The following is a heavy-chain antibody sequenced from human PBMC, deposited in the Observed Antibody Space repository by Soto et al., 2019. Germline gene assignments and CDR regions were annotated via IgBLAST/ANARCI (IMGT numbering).Heavy chain of an antibody. CDR2: IITIFGTA. D-gene: IGHD2-21*02. CDR1: GGTFSSYA. V-gene: IGHV1-69*13. Sequence: ASVKVSFKASGGTFSSYAISWVRQAPGQGLEWMGGIITIFGTANYAQKFQGRVTITADESTSTAYMELSSLRSEDTAVYYCARSPVVVTATPNYYYYYGMDVWGQGTTVTVSS. J-gene: IGHJ6*02. CDR3: ARSPVVVTATPNYYYYYGMDV.